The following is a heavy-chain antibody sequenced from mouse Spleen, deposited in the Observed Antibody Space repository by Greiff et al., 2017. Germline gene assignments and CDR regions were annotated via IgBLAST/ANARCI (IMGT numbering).Heavy chain of an antibody. D-gene: IGHD2-1*01. J-gene: IGHJ2*01. Sequence: VQLQQPGAELVKPGASVKMSCKASGYTFTSYWITWVKQRPGQGLEWIGDIYPGSGSTNYNEKFKSKATLTVDKSSSTAYMQLSSLTSEDSAVYYCARGGIYYGNYGDYWGQGTTLTVSS. CDR2: IYPGSGST. CDR3: ARGGIYYGNYGDY. V-gene: IGHV1-55*01. CDR1: GYTFTSYW.